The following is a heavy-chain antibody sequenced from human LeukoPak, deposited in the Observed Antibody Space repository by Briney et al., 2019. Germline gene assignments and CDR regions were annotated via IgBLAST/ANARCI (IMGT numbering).Heavy chain of an antibody. Sequence: PGGSLRLSCAASGFTFSSYGMHWVRQAPGKGLEWVAVISYDGSKKYYADSVKGRFTISRDNSKNTLYLQMNSLRAEDTAVYYCAKSGVTATPPYYYGMDVWGQGTTVTVSS. V-gene: IGHV3-30*18. D-gene: IGHD2-21*02. J-gene: IGHJ6*02. CDR3: AKSGVTATPPYYYGMDV. CDR2: ISYDGSKK. CDR1: GFTFSSYG.